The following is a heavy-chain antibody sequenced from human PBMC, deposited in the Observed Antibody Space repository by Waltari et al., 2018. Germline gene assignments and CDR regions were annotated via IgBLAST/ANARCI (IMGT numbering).Heavy chain of an antibody. CDR2: IKQDGSEK. V-gene: IGHV3-7*01. J-gene: IGHJ5*02. D-gene: IGHD6-19*01. CDR1: GFTFSSYW. CDR3: ARPRGSGWKDWFDP. Sequence: EVQLVESGGGLVQPGGSLRLSCAASGFTFSSYWMSWVRQAPGKGLEWVANIKQDGSEKYYVDSGKGRFTISRDKAKNSLYLQMNSLRAEEMAVYYCARPRGSGWKDWFDPGAREPWSPSPQ.